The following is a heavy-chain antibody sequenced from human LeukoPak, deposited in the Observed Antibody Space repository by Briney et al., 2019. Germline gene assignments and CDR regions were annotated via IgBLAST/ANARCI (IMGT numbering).Heavy chain of an antibody. CDR1: GFTFSSYG. CDR3: AKDQFSITMIVVVSPFDY. V-gene: IGHV3-30*02. Sequence: PGGSLRLSCAASGFTFSSYGMHWVRQAPGKGLEWVAFIRYDGSNKYYADSVKGRFTISRDNSKNTPYLQMNSLRAEDTAVYYCAKDQFSITMIVVVSPFDYWGQGTLVTVSS. CDR2: IRYDGSNK. J-gene: IGHJ4*02. D-gene: IGHD3-22*01.